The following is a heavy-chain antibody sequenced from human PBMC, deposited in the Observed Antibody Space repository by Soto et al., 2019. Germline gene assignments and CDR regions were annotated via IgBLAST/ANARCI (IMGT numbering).Heavy chain of an antibody. CDR3: ARDARFDYTPVRWFDP. D-gene: IGHD4-4*01. CDR1: GGTFSSYA. Sequence: SVKVSCKASGGTFSSYAISWVRQAPGQGLEWMGGIIPIFGTANYAQKFQGRVTITADESTSTAYMELSSLRSEDTAVYYCARDARFDYTPVRWFDPWGQGTLVTVPS. V-gene: IGHV1-69*13. CDR2: IIPIFGTA. J-gene: IGHJ5*02.